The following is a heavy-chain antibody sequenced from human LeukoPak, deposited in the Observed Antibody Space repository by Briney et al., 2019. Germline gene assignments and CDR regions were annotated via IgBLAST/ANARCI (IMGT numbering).Heavy chain of an antibody. CDR3: ARGTGDPIRDAFDI. Sequence: SETLSLTCTVSGGSISSGGYYWRWIRQHPGTGLEWIGYIYYSGSTYYNPSLKSRVTISVDTSKNQFSLKLSSVTAADTAVYYCARGTGDPIRDAFDIWGQGTMVTVSS. CDR1: GGSISSGGYY. J-gene: IGHJ3*02. CDR2: IYYSGST. D-gene: IGHD7-27*01. V-gene: IGHV4-31*03.